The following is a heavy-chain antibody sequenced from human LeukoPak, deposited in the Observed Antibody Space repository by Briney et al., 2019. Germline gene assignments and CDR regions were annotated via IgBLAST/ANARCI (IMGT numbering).Heavy chain of an antibody. V-gene: IGHV3-9*01. CDR2: ISWNSGSI. D-gene: IGHD6-13*01. CDR3: AKATGGIAAAPDYGMDV. J-gene: IGHJ6*02. Sequence: PGGSLRLSCAASGFTFDDYAMHWVRQAPGKGLEWVSGISWNSGSIGYADSVKGRFTISRDNAKNSLYLQMNSLRAEDTALYYCAKATGGIAAAPDYGMDVWGQGTTVTVSS. CDR1: GFTFDDYA.